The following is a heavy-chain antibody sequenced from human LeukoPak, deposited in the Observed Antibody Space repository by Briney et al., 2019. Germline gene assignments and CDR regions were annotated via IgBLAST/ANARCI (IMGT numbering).Heavy chain of an antibody. J-gene: IGHJ5*02. CDR2: INAGNGNT. CDR3: ARGDGSGSYVWLAP. D-gene: IGHD3-10*01. Sequence: ASVKVSCKASGYTFTSYTIHWVRQAPGQRLEWMGWINAGNGNTKYSQEFQGRVTITRDTSASTAYMELSSLRSEDTAVYYCARGDGSGSYVWLAPWGQGTLVTVSS. CDR1: GYTFTSYT. V-gene: IGHV1-3*03.